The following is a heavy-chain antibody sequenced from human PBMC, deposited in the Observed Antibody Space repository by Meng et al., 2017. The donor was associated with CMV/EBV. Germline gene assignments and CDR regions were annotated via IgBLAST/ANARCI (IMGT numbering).Heavy chain of an antibody. Sequence: GPLSLTCTVSGYSISSGYYWGCIRQPPGKGLEWIGSIIHSGSTYYNPSLKSRVTISVDTSKNQFSLKLGSVTAADTAVYYCARANLFGVVRGAFDIWGQGTMVTVSS. D-gene: IGHD3-3*01. CDR3: ARANLFGVVRGAFDI. CDR1: GYSISSGYY. J-gene: IGHJ3*02. CDR2: IIHSGST. V-gene: IGHV4-38-2*02.